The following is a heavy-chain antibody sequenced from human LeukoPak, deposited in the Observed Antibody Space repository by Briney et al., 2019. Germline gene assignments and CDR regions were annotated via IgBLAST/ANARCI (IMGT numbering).Heavy chain of an antibody. D-gene: IGHD6-13*01. J-gene: IGHJ4*02. CDR3: ARTATDTGGFDY. V-gene: IGHV3-21*01. Sequence: GSLRLSCAASGFTFSSYSMNWVRQALGKGLECVSSISSSSSSIYYADSVKGRFTISRDDAKNSLYLQMNSLRAEDTAVYYCARTATDTGGFDYWGQGTLVTVSS. CDR2: ISSSSSSI. CDR1: GFTFSSYS.